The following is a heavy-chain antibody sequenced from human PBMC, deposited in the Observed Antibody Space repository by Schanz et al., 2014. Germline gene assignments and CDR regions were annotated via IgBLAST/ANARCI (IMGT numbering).Heavy chain of an antibody. D-gene: IGHD6-19*01. CDR1: GFTFNSYAM. V-gene: IGHV4-4*02. CDR3: ARGHHPHGITVAARGFDP. Sequence: VQLLESGGGLVQPGGSLRLSCAASGFTFNSYAMTWVRQAPGKGLEWIGEIYHSGSTNYNPSLKSRVTISVDKPKKQFSLKVTSMTAADTAVYYCARGHHPHGITVAARGFDPWGQGTLVTVSS. CDR2: IYHSGST. J-gene: IGHJ5*02.